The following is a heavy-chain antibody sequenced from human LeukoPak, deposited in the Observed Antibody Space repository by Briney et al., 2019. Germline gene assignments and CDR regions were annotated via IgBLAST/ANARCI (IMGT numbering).Heavy chain of an antibody. Sequence: PGGSLRLSCAASGFTFSSYWVSWVRQAPGKGLEWVANIKQDGSEKYYVDSVKGRFTISRDNAKNSLYLQMNSLRAEDTAVYHCARGGTLWFGESRFDYWGQGTLVTVSS. CDR2: IKQDGSEK. CDR1: GFTFSSYW. D-gene: IGHD3-10*01. V-gene: IGHV3-7*03. J-gene: IGHJ4*02. CDR3: ARGGTLWFGESRFDY.